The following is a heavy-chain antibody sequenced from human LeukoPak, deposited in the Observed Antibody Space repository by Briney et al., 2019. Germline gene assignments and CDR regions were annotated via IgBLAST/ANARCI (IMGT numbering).Heavy chain of an antibody. Sequence: GGSLRLSCAASGFTFRNYAMSWVRQAPGKGLEWVSGISGSGGSTYYADSVKGRFTISRDNSKNTLYLQMNSLRAEDTAVYYCAKDSNRATMIRRNAYFDYWGQGTLVTVSS. CDR2: ISGSGGST. J-gene: IGHJ4*02. CDR3: AKDSNRATMIRRNAYFDY. D-gene: IGHD3-22*01. CDR1: GFTFRNYA. V-gene: IGHV3-23*01.